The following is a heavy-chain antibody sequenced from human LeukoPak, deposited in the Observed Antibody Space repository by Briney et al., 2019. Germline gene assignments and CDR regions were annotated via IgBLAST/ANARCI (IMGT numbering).Heavy chain of an antibody. CDR2: IYYSGST. Sequence: SETLSLTCTVPGGSISSYYWSWIRQPPGKGLEWIGCIYYSGSTNYNPSLKSRVTISVDTSKNQFSLKLSSVTAADTAVYYCARGREGSSTSSITRYYMDVWGKGTTVTVSS. J-gene: IGHJ6*03. CDR3: ARGREGSSTSSITRYYMDV. CDR1: GGSISSYY. D-gene: IGHD2-2*01. V-gene: IGHV4-59*01.